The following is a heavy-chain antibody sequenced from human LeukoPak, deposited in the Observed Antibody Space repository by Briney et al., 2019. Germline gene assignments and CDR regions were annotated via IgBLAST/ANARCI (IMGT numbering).Heavy chain of an antibody. Sequence: SETLSLTCTVSGGSISSYYCSWILHPAGEGLEGIGRIYTSGSTNYHPSLQSRVTMSVDTSKNQFSLKLSSVTAADTAVYYCARDLRYYDMSRGRAFDLWGQGTMVTVSS. CDR3: ARDLRYYDMSRGRAFDL. D-gene: IGHD3-22*01. CDR1: GGSISSYY. CDR2: IYTSGST. V-gene: IGHV4-4*07. J-gene: IGHJ3*01.